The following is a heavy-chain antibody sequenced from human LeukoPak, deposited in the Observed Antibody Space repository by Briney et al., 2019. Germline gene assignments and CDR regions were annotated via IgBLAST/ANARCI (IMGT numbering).Heavy chain of an antibody. CDR2: INPNSGST. CDR3: ARDRSITGTTVPFDY. V-gene: IGHV1-2*02. J-gene: IGHJ4*02. CDR1: GYTFTGYY. Sequence: ASVKVSCKASGYTFTGYYMHWVRQAPGQGLEWMGWINPNSGSTNYAQKFQGRVTMTRDTSISTAYMELSRLRSDDTAVYYRARDRSITGTTVPFDYWGQGTLVTVSS. D-gene: IGHD1/OR15-1a*01.